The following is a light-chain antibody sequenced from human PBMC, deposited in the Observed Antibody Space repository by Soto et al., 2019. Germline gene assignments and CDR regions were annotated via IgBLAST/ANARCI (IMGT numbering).Light chain of an antibody. CDR3: QQANSFPQT. CDR2: AAS. Sequence: DIQMTQSPSSVSASVGDRVTITCRASQSISGWLAWYQQKPGKAPKLLIYAASSLHTGVPSRFSGSGFGTDFTLTISNLQPEDFATYYCQQANSFPQTFGQGTKVELK. J-gene: IGKJ1*01. V-gene: IGKV1-12*01. CDR1: QSISGW.